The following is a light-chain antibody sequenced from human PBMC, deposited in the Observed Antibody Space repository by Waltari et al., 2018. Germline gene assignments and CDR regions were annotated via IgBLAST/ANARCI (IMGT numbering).Light chain of an antibody. V-gene: IGLV1-40*01. Sequence: QSVLTQPPSVSGAPGQRVTISRTGSSSNIGAGYHLPWYQHLPGTAPQLLIYDYTNRPSGVPDRFSGSKSGTSASLAITGLQPEDEADYFCQSYDGSLRAVVFGGGTKLTVL. CDR1: SSNIGAGYH. CDR3: QSYDGSLRAVV. CDR2: DYT. J-gene: IGLJ2*01.